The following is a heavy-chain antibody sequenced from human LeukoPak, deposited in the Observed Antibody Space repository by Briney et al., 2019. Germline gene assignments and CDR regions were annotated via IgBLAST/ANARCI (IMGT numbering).Heavy chain of an antibody. D-gene: IGHD2-8*02. J-gene: IGHJ3*01. CDR2: IYYSGRP. CDR1: GASTSSASYF. CDR3: AVAGARYSDTGGLYAFDF. V-gene: IGHV4-39*01. Sequence: SETLSLTCTVSGASTSSASYFWGWIRQPPGKWLEWIGTIYYSGRPYFNPSLNGRVTISVDASKNQFSLKLNSVTAAGTAVYYCAVAGARYSDTGGLYAFDFWGRGTMVTVSS.